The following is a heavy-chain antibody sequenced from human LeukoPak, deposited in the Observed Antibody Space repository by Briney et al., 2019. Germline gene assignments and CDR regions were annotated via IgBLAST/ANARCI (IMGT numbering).Heavy chain of an antibody. CDR3: ARPSGYYYDSSGYWKNAFDI. D-gene: IGHD3-22*01. Sequence: SETLSLTCAVYGGSFSGYYWSWIRQPPGKGLEWIGEINHSGSTNYNPSLKSRVTISVDTSKNQFSLKLSSVTAADTAVYYCARPSGYYYDSSGYWKNAFDIWGQGTMVTVSS. CDR1: GGSFSGYY. V-gene: IGHV4-34*01. J-gene: IGHJ3*02. CDR2: INHSGST.